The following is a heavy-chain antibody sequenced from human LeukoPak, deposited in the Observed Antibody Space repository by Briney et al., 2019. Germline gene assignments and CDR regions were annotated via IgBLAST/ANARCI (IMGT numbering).Heavy chain of an antibody. CDR3: ARDLGLTGYYATFDY. CDR2: ISYDGSNK. Sequence: GRSLRLSCAASGFTFSSYAMHWVRQAPGKGLEWVAVISYDGSNKYNADSVKGRFTISRDNSKNTLYLQMNSLRAEDTAVYYCARDLGLTGYYATFDYWGQGTLVTVSS. D-gene: IGHD3-9*01. J-gene: IGHJ4*02. V-gene: IGHV3-30-3*01. CDR1: GFTFSSYA.